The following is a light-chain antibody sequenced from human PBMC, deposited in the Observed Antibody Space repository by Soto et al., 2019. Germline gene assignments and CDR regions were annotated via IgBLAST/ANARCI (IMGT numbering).Light chain of an antibody. J-gene: IGLJ3*02. CDR1: SSNIGAGYD. V-gene: IGLV1-40*01. Sequence: QAVVTQPPSVSGVPGQRVTISCAGSSSNIGAGYDVHWYQQLPGTAPKLLIYGSSYRPSGVPDRFSGSKSGTSASLAITGLQAEDEADYYCQSYDISLSGWVFGGGTKLTVL. CDR2: GSS. CDR3: QSYDISLSGWV.